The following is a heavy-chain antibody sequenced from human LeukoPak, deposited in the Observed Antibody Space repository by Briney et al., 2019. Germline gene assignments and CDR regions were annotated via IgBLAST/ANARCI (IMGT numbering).Heavy chain of an antibody. CDR1: GFTFSNAW. CDR3: PTPSRGSGWYAGYDY. D-gene: IGHD6-19*01. J-gene: IGHJ4*02. CDR2: IKSKTDGGTT. Sequence: GSLRLSCAASGFTFSNAWMSWVRQAPGKGLEWVGRIKSKTDGGTTDYAAPVKGRFTISRDDSKNTLYLQMNSLKTEDTAVYYCPTPSRGSGWYAGYDYWGQGTLFTVSS. V-gene: IGHV3-15*01.